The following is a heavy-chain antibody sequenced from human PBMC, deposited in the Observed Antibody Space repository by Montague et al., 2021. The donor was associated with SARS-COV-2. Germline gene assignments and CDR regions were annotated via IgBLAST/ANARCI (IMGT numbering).Heavy chain of an antibody. V-gene: IGHV3-23*01. J-gene: IGHJ6*02. CDR2: SSGSDGGT. CDR3: AKDSYDYGLGYGMDV. CDR1: GFTFSNSA. Sequence: SLRLSCSASGFTFSNSAMNWVRQAPGKGLEWVSGSSGSDGGTHYXDSVKGRFTISRDNSKNVLYLQMNSLRAEDTALYYCAKDSYDYGLGYGMDVWGQGTTVTVSS. D-gene: IGHD3-10*01.